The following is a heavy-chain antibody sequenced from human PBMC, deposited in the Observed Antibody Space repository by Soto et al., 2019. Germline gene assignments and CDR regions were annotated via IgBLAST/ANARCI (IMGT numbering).Heavy chain of an antibody. CDR1: GGSISSGDYY. J-gene: IGHJ4*02. D-gene: IGHD3-22*01. CDR3: ARGRYYDSSGYYV. CDR2: IYYSGST. Sequence: SETLSLTCTVSGGSISSGDYYWSWIRQPPGKGLEWIGYIYYSGSTYYNPSLKSRVTISVDTSKNQFSLKLSSVTAADTAVYYCARGRYYDSSGYYVWGQGTLVTVSS. V-gene: IGHV4-30-4*01.